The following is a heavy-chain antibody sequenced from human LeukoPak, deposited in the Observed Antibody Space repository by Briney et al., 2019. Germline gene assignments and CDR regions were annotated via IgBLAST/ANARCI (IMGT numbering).Heavy chain of an antibody. V-gene: IGHV3-7*01. CDR2: IKQDGSEK. CDR1: GFTFSSYW. D-gene: IGHD3-10*01. CDR3: ARIVGTMVRGVGYNWFDP. J-gene: IGHJ5*02. Sequence: GGSLRPSCAASGFTFSSYWMSWVRQAPGKGLEWVANIKQDGSEKYYVDSVKGRFTISRDNAKNSLYLQMNSLRAEDTAVYYCARIVGTMVRGVGYNWFDPWGQGTLVTVSS.